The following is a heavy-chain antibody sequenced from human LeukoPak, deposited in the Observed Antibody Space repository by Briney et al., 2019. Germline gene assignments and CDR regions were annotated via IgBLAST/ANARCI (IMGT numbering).Heavy chain of an antibody. J-gene: IGHJ4*02. Sequence: ASVKVSCKASGYTFTSHAMHWVRQAPGQRLEWMGWINAGNGNTKYSQKFQGRVTITRDTSASTAYMELSSLRSEDTAVYYCARSAIFGVADFGYWGQGTLVTVSS. V-gene: IGHV1-3*01. D-gene: IGHD3-3*01. CDR3: ARSAIFGVADFGY. CDR1: GYTFTSHA. CDR2: INAGNGNT.